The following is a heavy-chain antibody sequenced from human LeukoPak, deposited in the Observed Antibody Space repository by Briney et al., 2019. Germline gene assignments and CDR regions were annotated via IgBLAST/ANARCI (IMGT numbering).Heavy chain of an antibody. CDR2: IYYSGST. V-gene: IGHV4-59*01. J-gene: IGHJ6*03. CDR3: ARVSYYYMDV. Sequence: SETLSLTGTVSGGSISSYYWSWIRQPPGKGLEGIGYIYYSGSTNYNPSLKSRVTISVDTSKNQFSLKLSSVTAADTAVYYCARVSYYYMDVWGKGTTVTVSS. CDR1: GGSISSYY.